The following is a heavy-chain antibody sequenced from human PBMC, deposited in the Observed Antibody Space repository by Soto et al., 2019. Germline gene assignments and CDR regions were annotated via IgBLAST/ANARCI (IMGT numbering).Heavy chain of an antibody. J-gene: IGHJ5*02. D-gene: IGHD6-13*01. CDR3: AHTAGGSSWVLKNWFDP. Sequence: AGPTLVNPTQTLTLTCTFSGFSLSTSGVGVGWIRQPPGKALEWLALIYWDDDKRYSPSLKSRLTITKDTSKNQVVLTMTNMDPVDTATYYCAHTAGGSSWVLKNWFDPWGQGTLVTVSS. V-gene: IGHV2-5*02. CDR2: IYWDDDK. CDR1: GFSLSTSGVG.